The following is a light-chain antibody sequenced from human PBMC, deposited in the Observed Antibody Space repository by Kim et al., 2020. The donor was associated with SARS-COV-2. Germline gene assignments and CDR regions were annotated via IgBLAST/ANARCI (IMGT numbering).Light chain of an antibody. J-gene: IGLJ3*02. CDR3: NSQSSGNNLV. CDR1: ILSSYS. V-gene: IGLV3-19*01. Sequence: VALRQAIMKTCRGSILSSYSATYYQQKPEQAPILINYNKNNRPSGIPRRFSGSSSKNAASLTIAGTQADDEADYCYNSQSSGNNLVFGGGTQLTVL. CDR2: NKN.